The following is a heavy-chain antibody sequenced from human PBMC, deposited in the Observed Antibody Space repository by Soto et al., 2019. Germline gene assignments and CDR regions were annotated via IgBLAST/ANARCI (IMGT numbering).Heavy chain of an antibody. D-gene: IGHD3-3*01. J-gene: IGHJ6*02. CDR1: GGTFSSYA. CDR2: IIPIFGTA. V-gene: IGHV1-69*06. CDR3: ASPTREWLPPARDYYYGMDV. Sequence: QVQLVQSGAEVKKPGSSVKVSCKASGGTFSSYAISWVRQAPGQGLEWMGGIIPIFGTANYAQKFQGRVTITADKSTSTASMELSSLRSEDTAVYYCASPTREWLPPARDYYYGMDVGGQGTTVTVSS.